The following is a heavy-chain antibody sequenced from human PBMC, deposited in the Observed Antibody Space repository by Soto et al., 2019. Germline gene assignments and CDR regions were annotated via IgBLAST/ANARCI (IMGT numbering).Heavy chain of an antibody. CDR2: ISGSGGST. D-gene: IGHD6-19*01. V-gene: IGHV3-23*01. Sequence: GGSLRLSCAASGFTFSSYAMSWVRQAPGKGLEWVSAISGSGGSTYYADSVKGRFTISRDNSKNTLYLQMNRLRAEDTAVYYCARAPLAVAGNWFDPWGQGTLVTVSS. CDR3: ARAPLAVAGNWFDP. CDR1: GFTFSSYA. J-gene: IGHJ5*02.